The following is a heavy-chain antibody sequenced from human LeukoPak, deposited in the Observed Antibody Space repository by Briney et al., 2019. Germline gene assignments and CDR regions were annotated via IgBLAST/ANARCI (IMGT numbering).Heavy chain of an antibody. V-gene: IGHV3-23*01. Sequence: AGGSLRLSCAASGFTFSSYAMSWVRQAPGKGREWVSAISGSGGSTYYPDSVKGRFTISRDNSKNTLYLQMNSLRADDTAVYYCAKRRGLELTYYYHMDVWGKGTTVTVSS. J-gene: IGHJ6*03. CDR1: GFTFSSYA. D-gene: IGHD1-7*01. CDR3: AKRRGLELTYYYHMDV. CDR2: ISGSGGST.